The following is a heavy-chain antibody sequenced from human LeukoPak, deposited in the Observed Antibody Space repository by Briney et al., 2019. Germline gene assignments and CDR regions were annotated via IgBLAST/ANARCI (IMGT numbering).Heavy chain of an antibody. V-gene: IGHV3-20*04. J-gene: IGHJ6*03. Sequence: PVGSLRLSCAASGFTFDDYGMSWVRQAPGKGLEWVSGINWNGGSTGYADSVKGRFTISRDNAKNSLYLQMNSLRAEDTALYYCARGYSNYYYYMDVWGKGTTVTVSS. CDR3: ARGYSNYYYYMDV. CDR1: GFTFDDYG. CDR2: INWNGGST. D-gene: IGHD4-11*01.